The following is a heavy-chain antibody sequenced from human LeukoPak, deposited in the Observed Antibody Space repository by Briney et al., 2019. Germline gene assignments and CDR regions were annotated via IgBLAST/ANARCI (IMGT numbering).Heavy chain of an antibody. V-gene: IGHV3-23*01. CDR3: AKVRDTKDWYKDAFDV. D-gene: IGHD3/OR15-3a*01. CDR2: ITGTGGHT. J-gene: IGHJ3*01. Sequence: GGSLRLSCAASGFTFSTHAMSWVRQAPGKGLEWVSAITGTGGHTYYAASVEGRFTVSRDNSKNTLCLQMSSLRAEDTAMYYCAKVRDTKDWYKDAFDVWGQGTRVTVSS. CDR1: GFTFSTHA.